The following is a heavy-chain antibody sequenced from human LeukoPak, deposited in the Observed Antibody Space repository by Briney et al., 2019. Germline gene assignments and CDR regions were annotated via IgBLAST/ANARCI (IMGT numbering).Heavy chain of an antibody. CDR2: TYYRSKCYN. D-gene: IGHD3-16*01. Sequence: SQTLSLTCAISGDSVSSNSAAWKWIRHSPSRGLEWRGRTYYRSKCYNDYAVSVKSRITINQYTFKIQSSLQLNSVTHEDTAVYYCARDRRGTVNYWGQGTLVTVSS. V-gene: IGHV6-1*01. J-gene: IGHJ4*02. CDR3: ARDRRGTVNY. CDR1: GDSVSSNSAA.